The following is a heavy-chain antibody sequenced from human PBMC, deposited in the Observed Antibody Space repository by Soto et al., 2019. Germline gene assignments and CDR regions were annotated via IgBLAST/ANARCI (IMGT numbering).Heavy chain of an antibody. CDR3: TREASRAGSDRGRFEP. CDR2: ISSNSAYV. J-gene: IGHJ5*02. D-gene: IGHD3-10*01. V-gene: IGHV3-21*02. CDR1: GFTFRSFT. Sequence: EVQLVESGGGLVKPGGSLRLSCAASGFTFRSFTMNWVRQAPGKVLEWVSTISSNSAYVYNTDALRGRFTISRDNAKNSLHPQMNSRRAEDTAGYYCTREASRAGSDRGRFEPWGPGTRVTVSS.